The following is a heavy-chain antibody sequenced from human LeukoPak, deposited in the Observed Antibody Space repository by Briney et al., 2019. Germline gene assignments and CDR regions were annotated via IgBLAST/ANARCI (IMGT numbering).Heavy chain of an antibody. Sequence: SETLSLTCTVSGGSISSFYWSWIRQPPGKGLEWIGYIYYSGSTNYNPSLKSRVTISVGTSKNQFSLKLSSVAAADTAVYYCAQNDFWSGYSARWGQGALVTVSS. D-gene: IGHD3-3*01. V-gene: IGHV4-59*01. CDR1: GGSISSFY. CDR2: IYYSGST. J-gene: IGHJ4*02. CDR3: AQNDFWSGYSAR.